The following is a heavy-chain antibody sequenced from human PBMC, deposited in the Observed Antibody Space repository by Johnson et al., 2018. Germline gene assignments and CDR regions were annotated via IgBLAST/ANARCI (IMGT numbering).Heavy chain of an antibody. V-gene: IGHV3-30*18. CDR1: GFTFSSYD. CDR3: AKYTNYYYYMDV. CDR2: ISYDGSNE. D-gene: IGHD1-14*01. Sequence: VQLVESGGGVVQPGRSLRLSCAASGFTFSSYDMHWVRQAPGKGLEWVAVISYDGSNEYYADSVKGRFTISRDNSKDTLYLQMNSLRTEDTAVYYCAKYTNYYYYMDVWGKGTTVTVSS. J-gene: IGHJ6*03.